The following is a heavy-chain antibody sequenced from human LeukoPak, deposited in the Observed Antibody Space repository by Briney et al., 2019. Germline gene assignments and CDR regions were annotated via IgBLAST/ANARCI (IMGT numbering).Heavy chain of an antibody. CDR3: ARHYYDSSGYYKGDY. CDR2: ISHGDDSI. J-gene: IGHJ4*02. V-gene: IGHV3-48*03. D-gene: IGHD3-22*01. Sequence: GGSLRLSCAASGFTFSSYAMNWVRQAPGKGLEWVSHISHGDDSIYYADSVKGRFTISRDNARNSLYLQMNSLRAEDTAVYYCARHYYDSSGYYKGDYWGQGTLVTASS. CDR1: GFTFSSYA.